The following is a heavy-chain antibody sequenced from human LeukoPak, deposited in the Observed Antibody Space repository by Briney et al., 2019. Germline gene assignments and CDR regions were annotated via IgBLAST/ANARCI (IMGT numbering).Heavy chain of an antibody. Sequence: SETLSLTCTVSGGSISSSSYYWGWIRQPPGKGLEWIGSIYYSGSTYYNPSLKSRVTISVDTSKNQFSLKLSSVTAADTAVYYCARMAILTGYGDWGQGTLVTVSS. CDR1: GGSISSSSYY. CDR3: ARMAILTGYGD. V-gene: IGHV4-39*07. CDR2: IYYSGST. J-gene: IGHJ4*02. D-gene: IGHD3-9*01.